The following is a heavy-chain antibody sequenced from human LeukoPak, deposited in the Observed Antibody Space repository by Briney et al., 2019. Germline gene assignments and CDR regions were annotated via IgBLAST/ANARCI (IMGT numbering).Heavy chain of an antibody. D-gene: IGHD4-17*01. Sequence: ASVKVSCTASGYTFTSYAMNCVRQAPGQGLEWMGWINTNTGNPTYAQGFTGRFVFSLDTSVSTAYLQISSLKAEDTAVYYCARQSVKDYYYGMDVWGQGTTVTVSS. CDR2: INTNTGNP. J-gene: IGHJ6*02. CDR3: ARQSVKDYYYGMDV. V-gene: IGHV7-4-1*02. CDR1: GYTFTSYA.